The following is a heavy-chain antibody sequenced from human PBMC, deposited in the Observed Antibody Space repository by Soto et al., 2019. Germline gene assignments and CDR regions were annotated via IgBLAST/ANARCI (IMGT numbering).Heavy chain of an antibody. CDR2: INPSGGST. CDR3: ARLGDIVVVPAARPAFDI. J-gene: IGHJ3*02. D-gene: IGHD2-2*01. Sequence: ASVKVSCKASGYTFTSYYMHWVRQAPGQGLELMGIINPSGGSTSYAQKFQGRVTMTRDTSTSTVYMELSSLRSEDTAVYYCARLGDIVVVPAARPAFDIWGQGTMVTVSS. V-gene: IGHV1-46*03. CDR1: GYTFTSYY.